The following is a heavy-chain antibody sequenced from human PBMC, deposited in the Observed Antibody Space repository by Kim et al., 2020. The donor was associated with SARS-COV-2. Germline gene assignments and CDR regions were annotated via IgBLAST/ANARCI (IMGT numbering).Heavy chain of an antibody. CDR3: ASYSWSFYFQH. J-gene: IGHJ1*01. CDR2: IYYSGST. D-gene: IGHD1-26*01. Sequence: SETLSLTCTVSGASITSYYWTWIRQPPGKGLELIGYIYYSGSTNYNPSLNSRVTLSVDTSKNQFSLKLSSVTAADTAVYYCASYSWSFYFQHWGLGTLITVSA. V-gene: IGHV4-59*13. CDR1: GASITSYY.